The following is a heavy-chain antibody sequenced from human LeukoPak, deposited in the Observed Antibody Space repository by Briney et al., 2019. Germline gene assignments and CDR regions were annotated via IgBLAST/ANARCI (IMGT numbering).Heavy chain of an antibody. J-gene: IGHJ4*02. CDR3: STEWASRTYYFDY. D-gene: IGHD1-26*01. CDR1: GFTFSNVY. Sequence: GGSLRLSCAASGFTFSNVYMSWVRQAPGKGLEWVGHIKSNTDGGTTDYAASVKGRFTISRDDSKNTLYLQMNSLETVDTAVYFCSTEWASRTYYFDYWGQGALVTVSS. CDR2: IKSNTDGGTT. V-gene: IGHV3-15*01.